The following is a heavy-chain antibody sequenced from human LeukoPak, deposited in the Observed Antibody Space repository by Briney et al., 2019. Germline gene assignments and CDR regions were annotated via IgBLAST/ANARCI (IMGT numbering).Heavy chain of an antibody. D-gene: IGHD3-16*02. CDR1: GFTVSSNY. CDR2: ISGSGGIT. CDR3: ARGMYDYVWGSYHNLYYFDY. J-gene: IGHJ4*02. Sequence: GGSLRLSCAASGFTVSSNYMSWVRQAPGKGLEWVSSISGSGGITYYADSVKGRFTISRDNSKNTLYLQMNSLRAEDTAVYYCARGMYDYVWGSYHNLYYFDYWGQGTLVTVSS. V-gene: IGHV3-53*05.